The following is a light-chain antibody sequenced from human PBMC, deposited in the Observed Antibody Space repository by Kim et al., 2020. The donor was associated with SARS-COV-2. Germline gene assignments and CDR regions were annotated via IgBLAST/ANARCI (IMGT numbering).Light chain of an antibody. J-gene: IGLJ1*01. V-gene: IGLV1-40*01. Sequence: VTISCTGSSSNIGAGYAVHWYQQLPGTAPKLLIYGNSNRPSGVPDRFSGSKSGTSASLAITGLQAEDEADYYCQSYDSSLSGPYVFGTGTKVTVL. CDR1: SSNIGAGYA. CDR2: GNS. CDR3: QSYDSSLSGPYV.